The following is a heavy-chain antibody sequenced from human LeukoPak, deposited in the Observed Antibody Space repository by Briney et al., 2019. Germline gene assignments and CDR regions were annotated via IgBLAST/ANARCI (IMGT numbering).Heavy chain of an antibody. D-gene: IGHD3-16*02. CDR3: ARDSYDYVWGSYRYSDAFDI. J-gene: IGHJ3*02. V-gene: IGHV3-33*01. Sequence: PGRSLRPSCAASGFTFSSYGMHWVRQAPGKGLEWVAVIWYDGSNKYYADSVKGRFTISRDNAKNSLYLQMNSLRAEDTAVYYCARDSYDYVWGSYRYSDAFDIWGQGTMVTVSS. CDR2: IWYDGSNK. CDR1: GFTFSSYG.